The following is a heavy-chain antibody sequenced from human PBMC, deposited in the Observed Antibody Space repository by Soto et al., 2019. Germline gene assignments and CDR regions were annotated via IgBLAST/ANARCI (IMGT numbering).Heavy chain of an antibody. J-gene: IGHJ5*02. D-gene: IGHD3-22*01. Sequence: SVKVSFKASGCTFSSYAISWVRQAPGQGLEWMGGIIPIFGTANYAQKFQGRVTITADESTSTAYMELSSLRSEDTAVYYCARGGHYYDSSGQSPDNWFDPWGQGTLVTVSS. V-gene: IGHV1-69*13. CDR2: IIPIFGTA. CDR1: GCTFSSYA. CDR3: ARGGHYYDSSGQSPDNWFDP.